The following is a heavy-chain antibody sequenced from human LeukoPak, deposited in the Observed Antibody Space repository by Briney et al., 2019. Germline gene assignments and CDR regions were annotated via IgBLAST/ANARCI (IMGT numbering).Heavy chain of an antibody. V-gene: IGHV1-8*01. CDR2: MNPNSGNT. J-gene: IGHJ6*03. D-gene: IGHD2-2*01. Sequence: GASVKVSCKASGYTFTSYDINWVRQATGQGLEWMGWMNPNSGNTGYAQKFQGRVTMTRNTSISTAYMELSSLRSEDTAVYYCARGGDLGYCSSTSCYDYYYMDVWGKGTTVTISS. CDR3: ARGGDLGYCSSTSCYDYYYMDV. CDR1: GYTFTSYD.